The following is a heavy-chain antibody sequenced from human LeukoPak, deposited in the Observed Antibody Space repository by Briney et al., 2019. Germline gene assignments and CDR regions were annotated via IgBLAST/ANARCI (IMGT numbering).Heavy chain of an antibody. V-gene: IGHV4-59*01. J-gene: IGHJ4*02. CDR1: GGSISSYY. Sequence: SETLSLTCTVSGGSISSYYWSWIRQPPGKGLEWIGYIYYSGSTNYNPSLKSRVTIPVDTSKNQFSLKLSSVTAADTAVYFCARVRGDDSSGYYRVAYYFDYWGQGTLVTVSS. CDR3: ARVRGDDSSGYYRVAYYFDY. D-gene: IGHD3-22*01. CDR2: IYYSGST.